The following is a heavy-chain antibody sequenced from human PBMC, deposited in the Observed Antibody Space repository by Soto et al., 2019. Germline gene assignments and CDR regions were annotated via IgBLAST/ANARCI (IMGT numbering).Heavy chain of an antibody. CDR2: IRSRANSYAT. Sequence: EVQLVESGGGLVQPGGSLKLSCAASGFTFSGSAMHWVRQASGKGLEWVGRIRSRANSYATAYAASVKGRFTISRDDSKGTVYLQMNSLKTEDTAVYYCTRHALQYCGGDCYLLPYFDLWGRGTLVTVSS. D-gene: IGHD2-21*02. J-gene: IGHJ2*01. CDR1: GFTFSGSA. V-gene: IGHV3-73*02. CDR3: TRHALQYCGGDCYLLPYFDL.